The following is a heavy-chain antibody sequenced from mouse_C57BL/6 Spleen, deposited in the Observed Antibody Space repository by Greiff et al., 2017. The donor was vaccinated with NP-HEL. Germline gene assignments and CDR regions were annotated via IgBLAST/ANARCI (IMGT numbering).Heavy chain of an antibody. D-gene: IGHD1-3*01. CDR1: GYTFTSYW. V-gene: IGHV1-53*01. J-gene: IGHJ1*03. CDR3: ARWRNSEWGYFDV. CDR2: INPSNGGT. Sequence: QVQLQQPGTELVKPGASVKLSCKASGYTFTSYWMHWVKQRPGQGLEWIGNINPSNGGTNYNEKFKSKATLTVDKSSSTAYMQRSSLTSEDSAVYYCARWRNSEWGYFDVWGTGTTVTVSS.